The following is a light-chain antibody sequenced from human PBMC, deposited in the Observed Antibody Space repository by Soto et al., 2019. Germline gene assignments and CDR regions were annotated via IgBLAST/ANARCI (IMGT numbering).Light chain of an antibody. CDR1: SSDVGSYNL. J-gene: IGLJ3*02. V-gene: IGLV2-23*02. Sequence: QSALTQPASVSGSPGQSITISCTGTSSDVGSYNLVSWYQQHPGKAPKLMVSEVTKRPSGVSDRFSGSKSGNTASLTISGLQGEDESDYYCCSYAGSNTWVFGGGTKLTVL. CDR2: EVT. CDR3: CSYAGSNTWV.